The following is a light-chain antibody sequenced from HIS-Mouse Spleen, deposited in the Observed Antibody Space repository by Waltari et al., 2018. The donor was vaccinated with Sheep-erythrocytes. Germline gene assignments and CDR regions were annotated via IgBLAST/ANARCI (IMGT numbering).Light chain of an antibody. J-gene: IGKJ2*01. Sequence: EIVLTQSPATLSLSPGERATLPCRASQGVSSHLAWYQQKPGQAPRLLIYDASNRATSIPARFSGSRSGTDFTLTISSLEPEDFAVYYCQQRSNWYTFGQGTKLEIK. CDR3: QQRSNWYT. CDR1: QGVSSH. CDR2: DAS. V-gene: IGKV3-11*01.